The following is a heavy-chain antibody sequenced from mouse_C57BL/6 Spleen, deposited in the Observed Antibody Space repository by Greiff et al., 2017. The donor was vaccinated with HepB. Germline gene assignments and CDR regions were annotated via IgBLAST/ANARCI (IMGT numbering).Heavy chain of an antibody. V-gene: IGHV1-63*01. Sequence: QVQLQQSGAELVRPGTSVKMSCKASGYTFTNYWIGWAKQRPGHGLEWIGDIYPGGGYTNYNEKFKGKATLTADKSSSTAYMQFSSLTSEDSAIYYCARGGYYSNYAYYFDYWGQGTTLTVSS. J-gene: IGHJ2*01. CDR3: ARGGYYSNYAYYFDY. CDR2: IYPGGGYT. CDR1: GYTFTNYW. D-gene: IGHD2-5*01.